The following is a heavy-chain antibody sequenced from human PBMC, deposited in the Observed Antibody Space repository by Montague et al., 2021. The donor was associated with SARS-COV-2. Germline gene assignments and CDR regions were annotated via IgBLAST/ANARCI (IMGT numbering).Heavy chain of an antibody. CDR1: GGSINSYS. J-gene: IGHJ6*02. CDR2: FHYSGRS. Sequence: SETLSLTCNVSGGSINSYSWSWIRQPPGKGLEWIANFHYSGRSDHNPSLESRVTISVDMSQSQVSLKLTAVTAADTAVDYCVREKLTRGLRHGMDVWGQGTTVIVSS. D-gene: IGHD3-10*01. CDR3: VREKLTRGLRHGMDV. V-gene: IGHV4-59*01.